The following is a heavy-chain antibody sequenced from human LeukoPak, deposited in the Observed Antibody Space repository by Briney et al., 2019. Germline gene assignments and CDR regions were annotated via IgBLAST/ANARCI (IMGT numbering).Heavy chain of an antibody. CDR2: ISGNGVST. V-gene: IGHV3-64D*06. CDR1: GFTFSSYA. J-gene: IGHJ1*01. CDR3: VGDGRDGYNIYFHH. D-gene: IGHD5-24*01. Sequence: GGSLRLSCSASGFTFSSYAMHWVRQAPGRGLQYVSVISGNGVSTSYADSVKGRFTISRDNSKNTVYLQMTSLGAEDTAVYYCVGDGRDGYNIYFHHWGQGTLVTVSS.